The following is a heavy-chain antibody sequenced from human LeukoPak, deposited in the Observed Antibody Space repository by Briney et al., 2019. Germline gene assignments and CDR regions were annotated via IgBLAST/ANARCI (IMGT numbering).Heavy chain of an antibody. CDR1: SGSISSYY. D-gene: IGHD3-22*01. CDR2: IYYTGST. V-gene: IGHV4-59*01. J-gene: IGHJ4*02. CDR3: ARVNYDSSGYNFDY. Sequence: SETLSLTCTVSSGSISSYYWSWIRQPPGKGLEWIGYIYYTGSTNYNPSLKSRVTISVDTSKNQFSLKLSSVTAADTAMYYCARVNYDSSGYNFDYWGQGTLVTVSS.